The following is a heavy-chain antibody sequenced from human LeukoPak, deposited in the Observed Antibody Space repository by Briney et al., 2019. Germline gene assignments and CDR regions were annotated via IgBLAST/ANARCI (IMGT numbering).Heavy chain of an antibody. CDR3: AKTYSSSWYSAFDI. CDR1: GFTFSSYA. CDR2: ISGSGGST. V-gene: IGHV3-23*01. D-gene: IGHD6-13*01. Sequence: PGGSLRLSCAASGFTFSSYAMSWVRQAPGRGLEGVSAISGSGGSTYYADSVKGRFTISRDNSKNTLYLQMNSLRAEDTAVYYCAKTYSSSWYSAFDIWGQGTMVTVSS. J-gene: IGHJ3*02.